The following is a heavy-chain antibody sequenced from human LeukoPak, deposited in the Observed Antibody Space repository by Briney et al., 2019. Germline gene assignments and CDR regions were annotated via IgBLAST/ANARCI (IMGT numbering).Heavy chain of an antibody. CDR2: ISGSGGST. CDR1: GFTFSSYA. V-gene: IGHV3-23*01. Sequence: GGSLRLSCAASGFTFSSYAMSWVRQAPGKGLEWVSAISGSGGSTYYADSVKGRFTISRDNSRNTLHLQMNSLRSEDTAVYYCAREKYSSSCFDYWGQGTLVTVSS. D-gene: IGHD6-13*01. CDR3: AREKYSSSCFDY. J-gene: IGHJ4*02.